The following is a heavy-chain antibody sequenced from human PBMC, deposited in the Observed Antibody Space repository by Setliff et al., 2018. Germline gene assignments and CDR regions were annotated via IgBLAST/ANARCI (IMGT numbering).Heavy chain of an antibody. CDR2: IHQDGSER. D-gene: IGHD3-10*01. CDR1: GFTFSDAW. Sequence: PGGSLRLSCAASGFTFSDAWMSWVRQAPGKGLEWVANIHQDGSERHYVDSVKGRFTISRDNAKNSLFLQMNILEVEDTAVYYCVRDWASGDDHWGRGTLVTVSS. J-gene: IGHJ4*02. V-gene: IGHV3-7*01. CDR3: VRDWASGDDH.